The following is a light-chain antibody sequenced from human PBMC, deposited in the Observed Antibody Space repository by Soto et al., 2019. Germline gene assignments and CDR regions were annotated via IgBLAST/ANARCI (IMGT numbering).Light chain of an antibody. Sequence: IQMTQSPPSLSASVGDRVSITCRASRNIDNHLAWYQQKAGTGPKLLIFGASTLHSGVPSRFSGSGSGTDFTLTISSLQPEDFATYYCLQNYNYPLTFGGGTKVDIK. CDR1: RNIDNH. CDR3: LQNYNYPLT. CDR2: GAS. J-gene: IGKJ4*01. V-gene: IGKV1-6*01.